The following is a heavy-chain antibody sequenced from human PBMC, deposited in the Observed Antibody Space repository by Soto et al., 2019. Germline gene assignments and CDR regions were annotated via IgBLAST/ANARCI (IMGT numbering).Heavy chain of an antibody. CDR1: RFSFGSFG. CDR2: ISRDGTNT. CDR3: ARGNLSFDFDS. J-gene: IGHJ4*02. Sequence: QIQLVESGGGVVQPGGSLRLSCAASRFSFGSFGMHWVRQAPGKGLEWVAFISRDGTNTYYGDSMKGRFTLSRDNSMNTVYLQMTTVRDEDTALYYCARGNLSFDFDSWGQGTLVIVSS. V-gene: IGHV3-30*03.